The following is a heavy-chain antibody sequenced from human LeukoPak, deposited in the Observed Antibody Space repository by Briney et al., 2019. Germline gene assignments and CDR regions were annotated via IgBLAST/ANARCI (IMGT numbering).Heavy chain of an antibody. CDR3: ASPTAMARYYFDY. Sequence: SVKVSCKASGGTFSSYAISWVRQAPGQGLEWMGGIIPIFGTANYAQKFQGRITITADESTSTAYMELSSLGSEDTAVYYCASPTAMARYYFDYWGQGTLVTVSS. V-gene: IGHV1-69*13. CDR2: IIPIFGTA. J-gene: IGHJ4*02. CDR1: GGTFSSYA. D-gene: IGHD5-18*01.